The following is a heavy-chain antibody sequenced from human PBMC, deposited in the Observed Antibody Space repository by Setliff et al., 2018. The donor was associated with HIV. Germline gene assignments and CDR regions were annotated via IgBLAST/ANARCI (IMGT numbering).Heavy chain of an antibody. CDR2: IYPVGSDT. V-gene: IGHV5-51*01. CDR1: GYTFTKYW. CDR3: VRPGCSTSSCYSSNGSDL. Sequence: GESLKISCQGSGYTFTKYWIGWVRQMPGKGLEWMGVIYPVGSDTRYSPSFQGQVTISADRSISTAYLQWSSLKASDTAMYYCVRPGCSTSSCYSSNGSDLWGPGTMVTVSS. J-gene: IGHJ3*01. D-gene: IGHD2-2*02.